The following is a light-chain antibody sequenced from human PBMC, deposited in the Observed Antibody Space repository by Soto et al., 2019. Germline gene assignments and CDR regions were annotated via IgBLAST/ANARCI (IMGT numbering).Light chain of an antibody. CDR1: SSNIGTNT. V-gene: IGLV1-44*01. CDR2: SND. J-gene: IGLJ2*01. CDR3: ATWDDSLNGVV. Sequence: QSVLTQPPSASGTPGQRVSISCSGGSSNIGTNTVNWYQHLPGTAPKLLIFSNDERPSGVPDRFSGPKSGTSASLAISGLQSDDEADYYCATWDDSLNGVVFGGGTKLTVL.